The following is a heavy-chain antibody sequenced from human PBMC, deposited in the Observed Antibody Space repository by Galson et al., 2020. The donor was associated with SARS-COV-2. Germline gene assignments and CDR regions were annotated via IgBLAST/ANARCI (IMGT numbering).Heavy chain of an antibody. CDR1: GFTFGDFA. V-gene: IGHV3-49*04. D-gene: IGHD7-27*01. CDR3: ATIRRVTGALDY. CDR2: INSRRNGATT. J-gene: IGHJ4*02. Sequence: TGGSLRLSCTASGFTFGDFAINWVRQAPGKGLECVGSINSRRNGATTGYAASVKGRFTISRDDSQNIAYLQMNSLKTEDTALYYCATIRRVTGALDYWGQGTLGTVSS.